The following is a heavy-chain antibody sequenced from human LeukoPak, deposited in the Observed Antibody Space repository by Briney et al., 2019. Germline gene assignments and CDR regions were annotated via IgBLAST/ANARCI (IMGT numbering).Heavy chain of an antibody. CDR1: GFTFSTYG. CDR3: AKDRLLLARGVIDAFDI. D-gene: IGHD3-10*01. V-gene: IGHV3-30*18. CDR2: ISYDGDNK. Sequence: SGGSLRLSCAASGFTFSTYGMHWVRQAPGKGLEWVAVISYDGDNKYFADSVKGRFTISRDNSKNTLYPQMNSLRAEDTAVYYCAKDRLLLARGVIDAFDIWGQGTMVTVSS. J-gene: IGHJ3*02.